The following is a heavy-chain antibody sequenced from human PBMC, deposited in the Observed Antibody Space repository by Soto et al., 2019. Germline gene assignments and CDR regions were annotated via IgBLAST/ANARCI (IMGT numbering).Heavy chain of an antibody. Sequence: GGSLRLSCAASGFTFSSYAMSWVRQAPGKGLEWVSAISGSGGSTYYADSVKGRFTISRDNSKNTLYLQMNSLRAEDTAVYYCVKDGVTIFGVVRPKFDPWGQGTLVTVSS. V-gene: IGHV3-23*01. J-gene: IGHJ5*02. CDR3: VKDGVTIFGVVRPKFDP. CDR2: ISGSGGST. CDR1: GFTFSSYA. D-gene: IGHD3-3*01.